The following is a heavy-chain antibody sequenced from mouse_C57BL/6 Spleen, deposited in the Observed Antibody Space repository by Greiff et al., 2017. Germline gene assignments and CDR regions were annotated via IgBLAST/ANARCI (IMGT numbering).Heavy chain of an antibody. J-gene: IGHJ3*01. D-gene: IGHD2-4*01. Sequence: VQLQESGAELARPGASVKLSCKASGYTFTRYGIRWVKQRTGQGLEWIGEIYPRSGNTYYNETFKGKATLTADKSSSTDYMELRSLTSEDSAVYFCSRSYYDYPAWFAYWGQGTLVNVSA. CDR1: GYTFTRYG. CDR3: SRSYYDYPAWFAY. V-gene: IGHV1-81*01. CDR2: IYPRSGNT.